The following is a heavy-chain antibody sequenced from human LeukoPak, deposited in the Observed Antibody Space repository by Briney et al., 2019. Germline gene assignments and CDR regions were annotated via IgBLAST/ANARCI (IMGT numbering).Heavy chain of an antibody. CDR1: GFTFSSYG. CDR3: ARDRIPHYGSGSSSLDY. V-gene: IGHV3-33*01. Sequence: GGSLRLSCAASGFTFSSYGMHWVRQAPGKGLEWVAVIWYDGSNKYYADSVKGRFTISRDNSKNTLYLQMNRLRAEDTAVYYCARDRIPHYGSGSSSLDYWGQGTLVTVSS. J-gene: IGHJ4*02. CDR2: IWYDGSNK. D-gene: IGHD3-10*01.